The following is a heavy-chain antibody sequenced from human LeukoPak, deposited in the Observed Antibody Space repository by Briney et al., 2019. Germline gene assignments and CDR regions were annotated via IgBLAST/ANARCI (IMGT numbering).Heavy chain of an antibody. CDR1: GYTFTSYD. D-gene: IGHD6-19*01. CDR3: ARSSGWKYNIDY. V-gene: IGHV1-2*02. CDR2: TNPNSGGT. J-gene: IGHJ4*02. Sequence: ASVKVSCKASGYTFTSYDINWVRQATGQGLEWMGWTNPNSGGTNYAQKFQGRVTMTRDTSISTAYMELSRLRSDDTAMYYCARSSGWKYNIDYWGQGTLVTVSS.